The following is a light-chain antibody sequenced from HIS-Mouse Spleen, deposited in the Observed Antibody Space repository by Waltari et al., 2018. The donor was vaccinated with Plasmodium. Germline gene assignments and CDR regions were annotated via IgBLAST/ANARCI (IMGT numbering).Light chain of an antibody. CDR2: AAS. V-gene: IGKV1-39*01. Sequence: DIQMTQSPSSLSASVGDRVTITCRASQSISSYLNWYQQKPGKDPKLLIYAASSLQSGVPSRVSGSGSGTDFTLTISRLQPEDFATYYCQQSYSTWTFGQGTKVEIK. J-gene: IGKJ1*01. CDR3: QQSYSTWT. CDR1: QSISSY.